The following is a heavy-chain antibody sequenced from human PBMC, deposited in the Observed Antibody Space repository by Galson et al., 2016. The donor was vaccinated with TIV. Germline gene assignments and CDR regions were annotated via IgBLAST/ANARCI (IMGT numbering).Heavy chain of an antibody. CDR1: TFSSYE. D-gene: IGHD1-1*01. CDR3: ARERSGNDFENWFDP. J-gene: IGHJ5*02. V-gene: IGHV3-48*03. CDR2: ISNRGSMK. Sequence: TFSSYEMNWVRQAPGKGLEWVSYISNRGSMKFYADSVKGRFTVSRDNAKNSLYLQMNSLRAEDTAVYYCARERSGNDFENWFDPWGQGTLVTVSS.